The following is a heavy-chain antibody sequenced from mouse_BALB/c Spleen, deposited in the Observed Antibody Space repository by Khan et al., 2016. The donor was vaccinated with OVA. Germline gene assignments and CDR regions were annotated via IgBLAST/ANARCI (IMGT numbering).Heavy chain of an antibody. D-gene: IGHD4-1*01. CDR2: INSDGYYT. J-gene: IGHJ3*01. Sequence: EVKLVESGGDLMKPGGSLKLSCAASGFTFSTYGMSWVRQTPDKRLEWVATINSDGYYTYYPDSVQGRFTISRNNAKNTLYLQMSSLKSEDTAMYYWASHLTGSFAYWGQGTLVTVSA. CDR1: GFTFSTYG. V-gene: IGHV5-6*01. CDR3: ASHLTGSFAY.